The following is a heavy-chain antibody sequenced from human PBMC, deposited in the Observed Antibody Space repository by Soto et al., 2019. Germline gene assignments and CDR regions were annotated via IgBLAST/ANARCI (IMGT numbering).Heavy chain of an antibody. V-gene: IGHV3-48*01. CDR1: GFTFSSYS. CDR2: ISSSSSTI. CDR3: AKNPGYYYDSTVYHFDY. D-gene: IGHD3-22*01. Sequence: GGSLRLSCAASGFTFSSYSMNWVRQAPGKGLEWVSYISSSSSTIYNADSVKGRFTISRDNSKNTLYLQMNSLRAEDTAVYYCAKNPGYYYDSTVYHFDYWGRGTLVTVSS. J-gene: IGHJ4*02.